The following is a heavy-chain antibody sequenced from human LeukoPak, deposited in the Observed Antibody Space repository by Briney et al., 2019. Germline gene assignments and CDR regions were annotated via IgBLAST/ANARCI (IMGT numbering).Heavy chain of an antibody. D-gene: IGHD6-13*01. CDR3: ASSSWYRTFDY. J-gene: IGHJ4*02. CDR2: IYYSGST. CDR1: GGSISSYY. V-gene: IGHV4-59*01. Sequence: SETLSLTCTVSGGSISSYYWSWIRQPPGKGLEWIGYIYYSGSTNYNPSLKSRVTISVDTSKNQFSLKLSSVTAADTAVYCCASSSWYRTFDYWGQGTLVTVSS.